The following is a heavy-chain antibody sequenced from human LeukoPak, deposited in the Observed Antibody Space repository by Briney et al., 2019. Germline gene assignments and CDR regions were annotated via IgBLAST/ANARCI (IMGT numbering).Heavy chain of an antibody. V-gene: IGHV3-11*01. D-gene: IGHD6-13*01. CDR3: ARDQQQLDRDFDY. CDR1: GFTFSDYY. CDR2: ISSSGSTI. Sequence: GGSLRLSCAAPGFTFSDYYMGWIRQAPGKGLEWVSYISSSGSTIYYADSVKGRFTISRDNAKNSLYLQMNSLRAEDTAVYYCARDQQQLDRDFDYWGQGTLVTVSS. J-gene: IGHJ4*02.